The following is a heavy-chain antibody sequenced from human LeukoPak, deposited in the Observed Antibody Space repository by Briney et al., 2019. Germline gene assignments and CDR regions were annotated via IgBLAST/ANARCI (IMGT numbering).Heavy chain of an antibody. CDR2: MYHSGST. CDR3: ARQVGVYYMDV. J-gene: IGHJ6*03. CDR1: GYSISSGYY. D-gene: IGHD3-22*01. V-gene: IGHV4-38-2*01. Sequence: SSETLSLTCAVSGYSISSGYYWGWIRQPPGKGLEWIGSMYHSGSTYYNPSLKSRVTISVDTSKNQFSLKLSSVTAADTAVYYCARQVGVYYMDVWGPGTTVTVSS.